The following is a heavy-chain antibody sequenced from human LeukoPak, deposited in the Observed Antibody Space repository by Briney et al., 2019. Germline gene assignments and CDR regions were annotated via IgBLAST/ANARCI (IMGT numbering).Heavy chain of an antibody. CDR2: IKQDGSEK. CDR3: ARDGYPGGYPFDI. J-gene: IGHJ3*02. CDR1: GFTFSSYW. V-gene: IGHV3-7*03. D-gene: IGHD2-15*01. Sequence: PGGSLRLSCAASGFTFSSYWMSWVRQAPGKGLEWVANIKQDGSEKYYVDSVKGRFTISRDNAKNSLYLQMNSLRAEDTALYYCARDGYPGGYPFDIWGQGTMVTVSS.